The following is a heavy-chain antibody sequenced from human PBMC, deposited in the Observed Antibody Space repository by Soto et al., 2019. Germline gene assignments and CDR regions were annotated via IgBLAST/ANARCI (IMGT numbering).Heavy chain of an antibody. CDR3: ARSDGRY. Sequence: PSETLSLTCTVSGGSISRYYWSWILQPPGKGLEWIGYLSYSGSTNYNPSLKSRVTISVDASKNQGSVKLSSVTAADTAVDYCARSDGRYWGQGTLVTVSS. J-gene: IGHJ4*02. CDR1: GGSISRYY. V-gene: IGHV4-59*01. CDR2: LSYSGST.